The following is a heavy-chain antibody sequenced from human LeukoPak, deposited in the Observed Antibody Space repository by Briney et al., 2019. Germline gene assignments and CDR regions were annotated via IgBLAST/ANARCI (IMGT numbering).Heavy chain of an antibody. Sequence: PSETLSLTCTVSGGSISSSSYYWGWIRQPPGKGLEWIGSIYYSGSTYYNPSLKSRVTISVDTSENQFSLKLSSVTAADTAVYYCARTPPSDSRSYYNFDYWGPGTLVTVSS. CDR2: IYYSGST. J-gene: IGHJ4*02. D-gene: IGHD3-10*01. CDR3: ARTPPSDSRSYYNFDY. CDR1: GGSISSSSYY. V-gene: IGHV4-39*07.